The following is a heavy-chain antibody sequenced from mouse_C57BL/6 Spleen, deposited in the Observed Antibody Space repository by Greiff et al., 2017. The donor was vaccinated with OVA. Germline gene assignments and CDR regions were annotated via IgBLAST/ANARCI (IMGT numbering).Heavy chain of an antibody. CDR1: GFTFSSYA. CDR2: ISDGGSYT. CDR3: ARREIYYDYQYWYFDV. V-gene: IGHV5-4*01. Sequence: EVQVVESGGGLVKPGGSLKLSCAASGFTFSSYAMSWVRQTPEKRLEWVATISDGGSYTYYPDNVKGRFTISRDNAKNKLYLQMSHLKSEDTAMYYCARREIYYDYQYWYFDVWGTGTTVTVSS. J-gene: IGHJ1*03. D-gene: IGHD2-4*01.